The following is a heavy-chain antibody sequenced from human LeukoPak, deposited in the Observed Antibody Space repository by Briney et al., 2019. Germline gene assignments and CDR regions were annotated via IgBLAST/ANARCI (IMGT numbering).Heavy chain of an antibody. Sequence: SKTLSLTCTVSGGSISSGGYYWSWIRQHPGKGLEWIGYIYYSGSTYYNPSLKSRVTISVDTSKNQFSLRLSSVTAADTAVYYCARDVRYYDFWSGPISPVYYGMDVWGQGTTATVSS. CDR2: IYYSGST. J-gene: IGHJ6*02. CDR3: ARDVRYYDFWSGPISPVYYGMDV. CDR1: GGSISSGGYY. D-gene: IGHD3-3*01. V-gene: IGHV4-31*03.